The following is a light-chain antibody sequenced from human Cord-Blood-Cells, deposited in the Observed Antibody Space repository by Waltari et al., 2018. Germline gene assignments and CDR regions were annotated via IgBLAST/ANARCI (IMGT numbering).Light chain of an antibody. V-gene: IGLV6-57*01. CDR1: SGSIASNY. CDR2: EEN. J-gene: IGLJ3*02. Sequence: NFMLTQPHSVSESPGKTVTISCTRSSGSIASNYVQWYQQRPGSSPTTVIYEENQRPSGVRCRCSGSIASSSNSASLTISGLKTEDEADYYCQSYDSSNQVFGGGTKLTVL. CDR3: QSYDSSNQV.